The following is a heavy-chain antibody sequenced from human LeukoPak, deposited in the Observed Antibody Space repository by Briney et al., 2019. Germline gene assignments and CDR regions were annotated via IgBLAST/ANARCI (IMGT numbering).Heavy chain of an antibody. J-gene: IGHJ4*02. CDR3: ARIKEGGGYNRFSCFDY. Sequence: PGGSLRLSCAASGFTVSTNHMSWVRQAPGNGLEWVSGIYSGGSTYYADSVKGRFTISRDNSKNTLYLKMSCLRAEDTAVYYCARIKEGGGYNRFSCFDYWGQGALVAVSS. CDR1: GFTVSTNH. V-gene: IGHV3-53*01. D-gene: IGHD5-24*01. CDR2: IYSGGST.